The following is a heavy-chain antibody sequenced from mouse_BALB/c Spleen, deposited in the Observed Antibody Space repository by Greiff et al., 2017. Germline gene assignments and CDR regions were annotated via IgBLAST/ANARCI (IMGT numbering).Heavy chain of an antibody. Sequence: QVQLQQPGAELVKPGASVKLSCKASGYTFTSYWMHWVKQRPGQGLEWIGEINPSNGRTNYNEKFKGKATLTADKSSNTAYMQLSSLTSEDSAVYFCARGGDWAFDYWGQGTTLTVSS. CDR3: ARGGDWAFDY. D-gene: IGHD4-1*01. V-gene: IGHV1S81*02. CDR1: GYTFTSYW. J-gene: IGHJ2*01. CDR2: INPSNGRT.